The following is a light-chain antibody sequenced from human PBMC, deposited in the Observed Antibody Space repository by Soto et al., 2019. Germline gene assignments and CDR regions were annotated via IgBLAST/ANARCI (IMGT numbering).Light chain of an antibody. V-gene: IGKV3-15*01. J-gene: IGKJ4*01. CDR3: LHRRNWPLT. CDR1: QSVSSN. Sequence: EIVMTQSPVTLSVSPGERVTLSCRASQSVSSNLAWYQQKPGQAPSLLIYGAFTRATGIPARFSGTGSGTEFTLTISSLQSEDFALYYCLHRRNWPLTFGGGTKVDI. CDR2: GAF.